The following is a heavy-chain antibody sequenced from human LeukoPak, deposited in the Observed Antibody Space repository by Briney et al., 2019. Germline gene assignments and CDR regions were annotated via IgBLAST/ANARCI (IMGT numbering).Heavy chain of an antibody. D-gene: IGHD3-22*01. J-gene: IGHJ3*02. CDR1: GGSISSSSYY. CDR3: ARAFDSSGYYYVRGAFDI. CDR2: IYYSGST. V-gene: IGHV4-39*07. Sequence: PSETLSLTCTVSGGSISSSSYYWGWIRQPPGKGLEWIGSIYYSGSTYYNPSLKSRVTISVDTSKNQFSLKLSSVTAADTAVYYCARAFDSSGYYYVRGAFDIWGQGTMVTVSS.